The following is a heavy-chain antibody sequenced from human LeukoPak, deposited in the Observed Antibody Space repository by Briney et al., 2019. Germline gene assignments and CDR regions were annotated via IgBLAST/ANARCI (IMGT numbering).Heavy chain of an antibody. CDR3: ARVDSSGPGGYYYYYMDV. J-gene: IGHJ6*03. CDR1: GFTFSSYA. CDR2: ISYDGSNK. D-gene: IGHD6-19*01. V-gene: IGHV3-30*04. Sequence: GRSLRLSCAASGFTFSSYAMHWVRQAPGKGLEWVAVISYDGSNKYYADSVKGRFTISRDNSKNTLYLQMNSLRAEDTAVYYCARVDSSGPGGYYYYYMDVWGKGTTVTVSS.